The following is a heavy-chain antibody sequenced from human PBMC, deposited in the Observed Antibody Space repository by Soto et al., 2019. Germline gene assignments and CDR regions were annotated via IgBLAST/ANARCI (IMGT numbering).Heavy chain of an antibody. CDR1: GGSISSGGYY. CDR3: AREKPTYYYGSGSSGGYFDY. D-gene: IGHD3-10*01. CDR2: IYYSGIT. V-gene: IGHV4-31*02. J-gene: IGHJ4*02. Sequence: SETLSLTCSVSGGSISSGGYYGIWVRQHPGKGLEWIGYIYYSGITYYSPSLKSRVTISVDTSKNQFSLKLSSVTAADTAVYYCAREKPTYYYGSGSSGGYFDYWGQGTLVTVSS.